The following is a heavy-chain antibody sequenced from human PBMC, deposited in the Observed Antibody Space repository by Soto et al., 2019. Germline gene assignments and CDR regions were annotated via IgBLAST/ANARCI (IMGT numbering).Heavy chain of an antibody. D-gene: IGHD1-26*01. CDR2: FDPEDGET. CDR3: ATEPGIVEDWDQQLQH. Sequence: ASVKVSCKVSGYTLTELSMHWVRQAPGKGLEWMGGFDPEDGETIYAQKFQGRVTMTEDTSTDTAYMELSSLRSEDTAVYYCATEPGIVEDWDQQLQHWGQGTLVTVSS. CDR1: GYTLTELS. V-gene: IGHV1-24*01. J-gene: IGHJ1*01.